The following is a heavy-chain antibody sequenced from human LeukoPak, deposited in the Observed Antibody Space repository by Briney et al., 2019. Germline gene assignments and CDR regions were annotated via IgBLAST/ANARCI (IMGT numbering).Heavy chain of an antibody. J-gene: IGHJ5*02. CDR3: ARGQARLSWFDP. CDR2: IYTSGST. Sequence: SETLSLTCTVSGGSISSYYWSWIRQPAGKGLEWIGRIYTSGSTNYNPSLKSRVTISVDTSKNQFSLKLSSVPAADTAVYYCARGQARLSWFDPWGQGTLVTVSS. V-gene: IGHV4-4*07. D-gene: IGHD6-19*01. CDR1: GGSISSYY.